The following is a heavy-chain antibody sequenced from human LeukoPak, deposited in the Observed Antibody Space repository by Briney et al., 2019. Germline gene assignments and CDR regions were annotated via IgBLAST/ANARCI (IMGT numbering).Heavy chain of an antibody. Sequence: ATVTVSCTASGYTFTSYGISWVRQAPGQGLEWMGWISAYNGNTNYAQKLQGRVTMTTDTSTSTAYMELRSLRSDDTAVYYCARDNRGFGELLFDYWGQGTLVTVSS. D-gene: IGHD3-10*01. CDR2: ISAYNGNT. J-gene: IGHJ4*02. V-gene: IGHV1-18*01. CDR3: ARDNRGFGELLFDY. CDR1: GYTFTSYG.